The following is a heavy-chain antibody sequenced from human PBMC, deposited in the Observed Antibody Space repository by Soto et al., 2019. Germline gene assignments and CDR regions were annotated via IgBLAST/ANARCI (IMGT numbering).Heavy chain of an antibody. CDR2: INAGNGNT. J-gene: IGHJ3*02. CDR3: ARDPCSSTSCYYPDIAFDI. CDR1: GYTFTSYA. Sequence: GASVKVSCKASGYTFTSYAMHWVRQAPGQRLEWMGWINAGNGNTKYSQKFQGRVTITRDTSASTAYMELSSLRSEDTAVYYCARDPCSSTSCYYPDIAFDIWGQGTKVTV. D-gene: IGHD2-2*01. V-gene: IGHV1-3*01.